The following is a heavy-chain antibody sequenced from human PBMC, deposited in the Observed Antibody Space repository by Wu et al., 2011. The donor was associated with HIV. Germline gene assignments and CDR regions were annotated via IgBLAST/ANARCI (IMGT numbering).Heavy chain of an antibody. CDR1: GYTFTDYY. CDR3: AGARVRGVTPHHFHY. Sequence: QVQLLQSGAEVKQPGASVKVSCKASGYTFTDYYIHWVRQAPGQGLEWMGWINPNTGGTHFAQNFQGRVIMTRDTSISTAYMELSSLRSDDTAVFYCAGARVRGVTPHHFHYWGQGTLVIVSS. D-gene: IGHD3-10*01. CDR2: INPNTGGT. J-gene: IGHJ4*02. V-gene: IGHV1-2*02.